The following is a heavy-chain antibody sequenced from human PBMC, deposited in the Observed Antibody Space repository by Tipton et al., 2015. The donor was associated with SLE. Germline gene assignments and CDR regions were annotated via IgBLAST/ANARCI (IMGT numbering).Heavy chain of an antibody. V-gene: IGHV1-46*01. J-gene: IGHJ5*02. CDR3: ARDTAVAGPFDWFDP. Sequence: QLVQSGAEVKEPGASVKVSCKASGYTFTSYDINWVRQAPGQGLEWMGIINPSGGSTSYAQKFQGRVTMTRDTSTSTVYMELSSLRSEDTAVYYCARDTAVAGPFDWFDPWGQGTLVTVSS. CDR2: INPSGGST. CDR1: GYTFTSYD. D-gene: IGHD6-19*01.